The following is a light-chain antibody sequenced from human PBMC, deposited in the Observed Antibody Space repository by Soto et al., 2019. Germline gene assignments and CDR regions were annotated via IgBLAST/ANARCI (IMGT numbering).Light chain of an antibody. Sequence: DIQMTQSPSSLSASIGDRVTNTCQASQHISKSLSWYQQIPGKAPKLLIYAASNLETGVPSRFSGSGSGTDFTLTISGLQPEDIATFYCQQYDSIPFTFGPGTKVSFK. CDR3: QQYDSIPFT. J-gene: IGKJ3*01. CDR2: AAS. V-gene: IGKV1-33*01. CDR1: QHISKS.